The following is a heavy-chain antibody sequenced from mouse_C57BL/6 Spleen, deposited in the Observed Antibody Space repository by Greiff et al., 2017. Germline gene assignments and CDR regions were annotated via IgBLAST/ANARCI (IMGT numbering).Heavy chain of an antibody. J-gene: IGHJ3*01. CDR1: GYTFTSYW. D-gene: IGHD4-1*01. CDR3: ARCWDKVAY. V-gene: IGHV1-50*01. Sequence: QVQLQQSGAELVKPGASVKLSCKASGYTFTSYWMQWVKQRPGQGLEWIGELDPSDSCTNYNQKFKGKATLTVDTSSSTAYMQLSSLTAEDSAVYDCARCWDKVAYWGQGTLVTVSA. CDR2: LDPSDSCT.